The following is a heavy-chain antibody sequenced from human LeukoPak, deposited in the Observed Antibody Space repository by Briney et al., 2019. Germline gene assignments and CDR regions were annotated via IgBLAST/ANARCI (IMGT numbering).Heavy chain of an antibody. CDR1: GGSISSGSYY. J-gene: IGHJ6*03. CDR3: ARVVVVVAATVYYYMDV. D-gene: IGHD2-15*01. CDR2: IYTSGST. V-gene: IGHV4-61*02. Sequence: SETLSLTCTVSGGSISSGSYYWSWIRQPAGKGPEWIGRIYTSGSTNYNPSLKSRVTISVDTSKNQFSLKLSSVTAADTAVYYCARVVVVVAATVYYYMDVWGKGTTVTISS.